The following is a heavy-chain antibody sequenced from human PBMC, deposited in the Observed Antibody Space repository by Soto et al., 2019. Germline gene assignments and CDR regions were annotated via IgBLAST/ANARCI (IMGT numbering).Heavy chain of an antibody. J-gene: IGHJ3*01. D-gene: IGHD3-9*01. Sequence: QVELIQSGGGEVQPGRSLRLSCAASGFIFTNYGMHWVRQAPGKGLEWVAVVSYDGSKEYYADSVKGRFTISTDNSKNMVYLQLSSLRVADTAVYFCANILGYRPWAADGFDGWGQGTMVTVSS. CDR2: VSYDGSKE. V-gene: IGHV3-30*18. CDR3: ANILGYRPWAADGFDG. CDR1: GFIFTNYG.